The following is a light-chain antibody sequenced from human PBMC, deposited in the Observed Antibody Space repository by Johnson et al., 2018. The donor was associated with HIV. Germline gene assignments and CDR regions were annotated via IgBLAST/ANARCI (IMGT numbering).Light chain of an antibody. J-gene: IGLJ1*01. CDR2: ENN. CDR1: YSNIGNNY. V-gene: IGLV1-51*02. CDR3: GTWDSSLGCV. Sequence: HSVLTQPPSVSAAPGQKVTISCSGSYSNIGNNYVSWYQQLPGTAPKLLIYENNKRPSGIPDRFSGSKSGTSATLGITGLQTGDEADYYCGTWDSSLGCVFGTGTKVTVL.